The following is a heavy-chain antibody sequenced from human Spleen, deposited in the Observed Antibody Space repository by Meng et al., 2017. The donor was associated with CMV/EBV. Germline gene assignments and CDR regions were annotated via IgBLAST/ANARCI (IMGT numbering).Heavy chain of an antibody. Sequence: GESLKISCAAAGFTFSSYDMTWVRQAPGKGLEWVSVIYSAGSTYYADSVKGRFTISRDNSRNTLYFQMNSLRAEDTAVYYCARVVGLHFDYWGQGTLVTVSS. J-gene: IGHJ4*02. CDR3: ARVVGLHFDY. CDR2: IYSAGST. CDR1: GFTFSSYD. V-gene: IGHV3-53*01. D-gene: IGHD2-15*01.